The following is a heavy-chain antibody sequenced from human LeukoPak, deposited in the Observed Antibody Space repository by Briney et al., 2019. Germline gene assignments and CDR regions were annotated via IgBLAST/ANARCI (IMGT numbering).Heavy chain of an antibody. J-gene: IGHJ5*02. CDR2: IYYSGST. V-gene: IGHV4-39*07. CDR3: ARRLVTYSMVRGLSSLWFDP. Sequence: SETLSLTCTVSGGSISSSSYYWGWIRQPPGKGLEWIGSIYYSGSTYYNPSLKSRVTISVDTSKNQFSLKLSSVTAADTAVYYCARRLVTYSMVRGLSSLWFDPWGQGTLVTVSS. D-gene: IGHD3-10*01. CDR1: GGSISSSSYY.